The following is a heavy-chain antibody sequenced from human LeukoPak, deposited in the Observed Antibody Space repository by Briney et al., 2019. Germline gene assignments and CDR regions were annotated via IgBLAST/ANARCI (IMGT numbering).Heavy chain of an antibody. CDR2: INHSGST. V-gene: IGHV4-34*01. Sequence: SETLSLTCAVYGGSFSGYYWSWIRQPPGKGLEWIGEINHSGSTNYNPSLKSRVTISVDTSKNQFSLKLSSVTAADTAVYYCARGKISYSNYFPASYYFDYWGQGTLVTVSS. CDR1: GGSFSGYY. J-gene: IGHJ4*02. CDR3: ARGKISYSNYFPASYYFDY. D-gene: IGHD4-11*01.